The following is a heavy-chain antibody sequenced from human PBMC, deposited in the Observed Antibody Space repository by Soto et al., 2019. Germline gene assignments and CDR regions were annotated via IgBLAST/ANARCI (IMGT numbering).Heavy chain of an antibody. Sequence: GGSLRRSCAASGFTFDDYGMSWVRQAPGKGLEWVSGINWNGGSTGYADSVKGRFTISRDNAKNSLYLQMNSLRAEDMAFYYCARPQGSGSYSPFDYWGQGTLVTVSS. D-gene: IGHD3-10*01. CDR2: INWNGGST. V-gene: IGHV3-20*04. J-gene: IGHJ4*02. CDR3: ARPQGSGSYSPFDY. CDR1: GFTFDDYG.